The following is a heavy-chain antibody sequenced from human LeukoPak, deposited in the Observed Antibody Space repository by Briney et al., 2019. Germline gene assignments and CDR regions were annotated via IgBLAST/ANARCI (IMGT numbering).Heavy chain of an antibody. CDR1: GYTVTGHY. CDR3: AKDAYSGFSSSYNMDS. V-gene: IGHV1-2*02. Sequence: ASVKVSCKASGYTVTGHYLHWVRQAPGQGLEWMGWINPNSGVTNYAQKFHGRVTMTRDTSINTAYMELHSLTSDDTAMYYCAKDAYSGFSSSYNMDSWGQGTLVTVSS. D-gene: IGHD5-18*01. J-gene: IGHJ4*02. CDR2: INPNSGVT.